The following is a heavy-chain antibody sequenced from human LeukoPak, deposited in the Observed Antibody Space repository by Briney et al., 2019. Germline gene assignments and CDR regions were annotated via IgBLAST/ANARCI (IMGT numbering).Heavy chain of an antibody. CDR1: GYTFTSYD. CDR2: MNPNSGNT. CDR3: ARTGWGSDAFDI. J-gene: IGHJ3*02. V-gene: IGHV1-8*01. Sequence: ATVKVSCKASGYTFTSYDINWVRQATGQGLEWMGWMNPNSGNTGYAQKFQGRVTMTRNTSISTAYMELSTLRSEDTAVYHCARTGWGSDAFDIWGQGTMVTVSS. D-gene: IGHD7-27*01.